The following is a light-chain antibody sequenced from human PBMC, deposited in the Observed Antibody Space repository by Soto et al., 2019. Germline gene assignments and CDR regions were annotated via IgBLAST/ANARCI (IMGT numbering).Light chain of an antibody. Sequence: EIVLTQSPGTLSLSPGERATLSCRASQSVRSSYLAWYQQKPGQAPSLLIYGVSTRATGVPTRFSGSVSGTEFTLTISSLQSEDFAVYYCQQYNNWPPTFGQGTKVDIK. CDR1: QSVRSSY. CDR3: QQYNNWPPT. J-gene: IGKJ1*01. CDR2: GVS. V-gene: IGKV3-15*01.